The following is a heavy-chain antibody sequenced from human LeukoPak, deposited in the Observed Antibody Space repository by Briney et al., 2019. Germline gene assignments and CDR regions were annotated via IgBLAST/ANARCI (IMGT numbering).Heavy chain of an antibody. CDR3: ARDLVDTAMVTGWFDP. J-gene: IGHJ5*02. CDR1: GYTFTSSG. Sequence: ASVKVSCKASGYTFTSSGISWVRQAPGQGLEWMGWISAYNGNTNYAQKLQGRVTMTTDTSTSTAYMELRSLRSDDTAVYYCARDLVDTAMVTGWFDPWGQGTLVTVSS. D-gene: IGHD5-18*01. CDR2: ISAYNGNT. V-gene: IGHV1-18*01.